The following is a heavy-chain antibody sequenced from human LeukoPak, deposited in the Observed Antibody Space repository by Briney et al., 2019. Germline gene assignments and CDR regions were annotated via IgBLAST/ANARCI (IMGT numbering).Heavy chain of an antibody. D-gene: IGHD3-9*01. V-gene: IGHV4-59*01. CDR1: GGSISSYY. CDR3: ARGVGVRYFDLADALDI. Sequence: PSETLSLTCTVSGGSISSYYWSWIRQPPGKGLEWIGYIYYSGSTNYNPSLKSRVTISVDTSKNQFSLKLSSVTAADTAVYYCARGVGVRYFDLADALDIWGQGTMVTVSS. CDR2: IYYSGST. J-gene: IGHJ3*02.